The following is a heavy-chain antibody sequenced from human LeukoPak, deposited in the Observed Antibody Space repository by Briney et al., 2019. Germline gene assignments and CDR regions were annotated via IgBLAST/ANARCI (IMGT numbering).Heavy chain of an antibody. Sequence: GGPLRLSCAASGFTLSSYAMHWVRQAPGKGLEWVAVISYDGSNKYYADSVKGRFTISRDNSKNTLYLQMNSLRAEDTAVYYCARAASGESALLSRGNYYYYGMDVWGQGTTVTVSS. V-gene: IGHV3-30-3*01. CDR2: ISYDGSNK. J-gene: IGHJ6*02. CDR1: GFTLSSYA. CDR3: ARAASGESALLSRGNYYYYGMDV. D-gene: IGHD1-14*01.